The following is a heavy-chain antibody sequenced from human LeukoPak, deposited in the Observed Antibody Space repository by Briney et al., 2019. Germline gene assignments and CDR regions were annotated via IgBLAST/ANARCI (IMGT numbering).Heavy chain of an antibody. D-gene: IGHD3-10*01. CDR1: GGSISSYY. V-gene: IGHV4-59*01. CDR2: IYYSGST. CDR3: ARFGSSFDY. J-gene: IGHJ4*02. Sequence: SETLSLTCTVSGGSISSYYWSWIRQPPGKGLEWIGYIYYSGSTNYNPSPKSRVTVSVDTSKNQFSLKLSSVTAADTAVYYCARFGSSFDYWGQGTLVTVSS.